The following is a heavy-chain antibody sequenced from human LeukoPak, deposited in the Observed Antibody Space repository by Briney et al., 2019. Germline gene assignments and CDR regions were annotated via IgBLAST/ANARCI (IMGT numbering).Heavy chain of an antibody. CDR1: GDSVSSNGAA. Sequence: SQTLSLTCVISGDSVSSNGAAWNWIRQSPSRGLEWLGRTYYRSKWYNDYAVSVKSRITINPDTSKNQFSLQLSSVTAADTAVYYCASGRTDIVVVPATLRNYYFDYWGQGTLVTVSS. J-gene: IGHJ4*02. CDR2: TYYRSKWYN. CDR3: ASGRTDIVVVPATLRNYYFDY. D-gene: IGHD2-2*01. V-gene: IGHV6-1*01.